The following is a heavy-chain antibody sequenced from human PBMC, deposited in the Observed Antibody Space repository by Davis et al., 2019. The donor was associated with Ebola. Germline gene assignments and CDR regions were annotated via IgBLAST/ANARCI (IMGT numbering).Heavy chain of an antibody. V-gene: IGHV3-30*18. D-gene: IGHD2-15*01. CDR1: GFTFSSYG. J-gene: IGHJ6*02. Sequence: GESLKISCAASGFTFSSYGMHWVRQAPGKGLEWVAVISYDGSNKYYADSVKGRFTISRDNSKNTLYLQMNSLRAEDTAVYYCAKDVGYCSGGSCLFYYYYGMDVWGQGTTVTVSS. CDR3: AKDVGYCSGGSCLFYYYYGMDV. CDR2: ISYDGSNK.